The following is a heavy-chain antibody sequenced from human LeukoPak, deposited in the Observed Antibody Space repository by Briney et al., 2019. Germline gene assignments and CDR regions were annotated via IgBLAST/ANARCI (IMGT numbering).Heavy chain of an antibody. CDR3: AREERAAAAHLFGGY. CDR2: ISSSSSTI. V-gene: IGHV3-48*01. Sequence: PGGSLRLSCAASGFTFSSYSMNWVRQAPGKGLEWVSYISSSSSTIYYADSVKGRFTIPRDNAKNSLYLQMNSLRAEDTAVYYCAREERAAAAHLFGGYWGQGTLVTVSS. D-gene: IGHD6-13*01. CDR1: GFTFSSYS. J-gene: IGHJ4*02.